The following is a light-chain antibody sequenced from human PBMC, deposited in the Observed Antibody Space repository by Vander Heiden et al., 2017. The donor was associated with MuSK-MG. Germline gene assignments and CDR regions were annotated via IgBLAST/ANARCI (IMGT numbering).Light chain of an antibody. V-gene: IGKV3-11*01. CDR3: QQRSNWPPIT. J-gene: IGKJ5*01. CDR2: DAS. CDR1: QSVSSY. Sequence: QSVSSYLAWYQQKPGQAPRLLIYDASNRATGIPARFSGSGSGTDFTLTISSLEPEDFAVYYCQQRSNWPPITFGQGTRLEIK.